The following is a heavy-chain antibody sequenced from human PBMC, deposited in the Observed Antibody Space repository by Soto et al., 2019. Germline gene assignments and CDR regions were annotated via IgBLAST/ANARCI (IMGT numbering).Heavy chain of an antibody. D-gene: IGHD3-22*01. CDR1: GYSFTSYW. J-gene: IGHJ4*02. CDR2: IYPGDSDT. CDR3: ARRRNYYDINDC. Sequence: GESLKISCKGSGYSFTSYWIGWVRQMPGKGLEWMGIIYPGDSDTSYSPAFQGQVTISPDKSISTAYLQWSSLKASDTAMYYCARRRNYYDINDCWGQGTLVTVSS. V-gene: IGHV5-51*01.